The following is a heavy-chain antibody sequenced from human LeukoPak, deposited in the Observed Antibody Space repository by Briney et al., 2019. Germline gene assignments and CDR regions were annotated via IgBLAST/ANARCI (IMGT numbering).Heavy chain of an antibody. J-gene: IGHJ6*03. CDR1: GSGFTFGNFA. Sequence: GGSLRLSCEASGSGFTFGNFAMSWVRQAPGKGLEWVSGISGSGYYTYYADSVKGRVTISRDNSKNTLYIQMNSLRAEDTAVYYCAKDGSWGDYYFYFYLDVWGKGTKVTVSS. CDR2: ISGSGYYT. V-gene: IGHV3-23*01. D-gene: IGHD3-16*01. CDR3: AKDGSWGDYYFYFYLDV.